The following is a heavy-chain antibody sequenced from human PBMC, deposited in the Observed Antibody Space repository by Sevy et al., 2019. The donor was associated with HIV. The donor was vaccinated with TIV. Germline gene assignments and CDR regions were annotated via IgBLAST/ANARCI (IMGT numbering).Heavy chain of an antibody. J-gene: IGHJ6*02. CDR2: INSKGRST. D-gene: IGHD2-2*01. Sequence: GGSLRLSCAASGFTFSGYAMNWVRQAPGKGLEWVSAINSKGRSTHYAYSVEGRFTISRDNSKNTLYLEMNSLRAEDTAVYYCAKTINSGGGVVPAANYYYYGLDVWGQGTTVTVS. CDR1: GFTFSGYA. CDR3: AKTINSGGGVVPAANYYYYGLDV. V-gene: IGHV3-23*01.